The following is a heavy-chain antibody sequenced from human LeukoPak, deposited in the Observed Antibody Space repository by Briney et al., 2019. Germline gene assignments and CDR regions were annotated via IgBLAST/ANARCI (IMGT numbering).Heavy chain of an antibody. CDR3: ARGEAYGSSWDYYYYYMDV. J-gene: IGHJ6*03. V-gene: IGHV4-39*07. CDR2: IYYSGNT. D-gene: IGHD6-13*01. CDR1: GGSFSSSRYY. Sequence: PSETLSLTCTVSGGSFSSSRYYWGWLRQPPGKGLEWIGSIYYSGNTYPNPSLKSRVTMSVDTSKNQFSLKLSSVTAADTAVYYCARGEAYGSSWDYYYYYMDVWGKGTTVTISS.